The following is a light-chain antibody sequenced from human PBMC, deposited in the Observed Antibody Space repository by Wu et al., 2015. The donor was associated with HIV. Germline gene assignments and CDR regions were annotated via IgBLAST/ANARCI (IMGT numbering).Light chain of an antibody. V-gene: IGKV1-8*01. CDR2: AAS. CDR3: QQYYTYPRT. Sequence: AIRLTQSPSSLSASAGDRVTVTCRASQDISNYLAWYQQKPGQAPKLLIYAASTLQSGVPSKFSGSGSGTDFTLTISCLQSEDFATYYCQQYYTYPRTFGQGTKVEI. J-gene: IGKJ1*01. CDR1: QDISNY.